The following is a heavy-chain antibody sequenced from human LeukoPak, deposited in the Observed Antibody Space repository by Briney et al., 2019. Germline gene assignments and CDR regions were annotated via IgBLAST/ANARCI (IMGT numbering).Heavy chain of an antibody. CDR3: ARVGPSIDYYGSGSGVLYYYYGMDV. CDR2: IIPIFGIA. Sequence: ASVKVSCKASEGTFSSYAISWVRQAPGQGLEWMGRIIPIFGIANYAQKFQGRVTITADKSTSTAYLELSSLTSEDTAVYYCARVGPSIDYYGSGSGVLYYYYGMDVWGQGTTVTVSS. D-gene: IGHD3-10*01. J-gene: IGHJ6*02. CDR1: EGTFSSYA. V-gene: IGHV1-69*04.